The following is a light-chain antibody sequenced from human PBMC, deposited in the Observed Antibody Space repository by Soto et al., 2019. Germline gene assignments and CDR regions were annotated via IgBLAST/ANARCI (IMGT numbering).Light chain of an antibody. V-gene: IGLV2-8*01. CDR1: SSDVGGHNY. Sequence: QSVLTQPASVSGSPGQSITISCTGTSSDVGGHNYVSLYQDHPGKAPQLIIYEVSNRPSGVPDRFSGSKSGNTASLTVSGLQTEDEADYYCSSYAATNNYVFGSGTKVTVL. J-gene: IGLJ1*01. CDR3: SSYAATNNYV. CDR2: EVS.